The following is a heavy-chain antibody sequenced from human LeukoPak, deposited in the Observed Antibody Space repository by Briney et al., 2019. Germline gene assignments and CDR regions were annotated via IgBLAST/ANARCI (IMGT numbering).Heavy chain of an antibody. V-gene: IGHV4-39*07. CDR2: IYHSGTTYSGST. D-gene: IGHD2-2*01. J-gene: IGHJ4*02. CDR1: GASMSNYY. CDR3: ARDEWEYQLPLDY. Sequence: SETLSLTCNVSGASMSNYYWVWIRQPPGKGLEWIGSIYHSGTTYSGSTYYNPSLKSRVTISLDTSKNQFSLKLSSVTAADTAVYYCARDEWEYQLPLDYWGQGTLVTVSS.